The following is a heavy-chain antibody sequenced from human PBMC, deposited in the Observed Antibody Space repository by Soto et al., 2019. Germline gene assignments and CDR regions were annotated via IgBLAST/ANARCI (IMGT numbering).Heavy chain of an antibody. CDR2: ISYDGSNK. CDR3: GRDPEGYCSSTSGCESLSAYYFDY. V-gene: IGHV3-30-3*01. Sequence: QVQLVESGGGVVQPGRSLRLSCAASGFTFSSYAMHWVRQAPGKGLEWVAVISYDGSNKYYADSVKGRFTISRVNSKNTLYLQMNSLRAEDPAVYYCGRDPEGYCSSTSGCESLSAYYFDYWGHGTLVTVSS. J-gene: IGHJ4*01. D-gene: IGHD2-2*01. CDR1: GFTFSSYA.